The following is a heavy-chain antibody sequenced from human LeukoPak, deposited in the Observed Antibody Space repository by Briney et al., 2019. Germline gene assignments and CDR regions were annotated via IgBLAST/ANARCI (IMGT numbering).Heavy chain of an antibody. J-gene: IGHJ6*03. CDR2: INHSGST. D-gene: IGHD2-2*01. Sequence: SETLSLTCAVYGGSFSGYYWSWIRQPPGKGLEWIGEINHSGSTNYNPSLKSRVTISVDTSKNQFSLKLSSVTAADTAVYYCARGYCSSTSCYFFGVAYYYMDVWGKGTTVTVSS. V-gene: IGHV4-34*01. CDR1: GGSFSGYY. CDR3: ARGYCSSTSCYFFGVAYYYMDV.